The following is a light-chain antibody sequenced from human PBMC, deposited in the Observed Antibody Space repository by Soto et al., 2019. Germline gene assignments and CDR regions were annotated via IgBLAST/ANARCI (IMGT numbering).Light chain of an antibody. V-gene: IGKV1-27*01. CDR2: AAS. Sequence: DIQMTQSPSSLSASVGDRVTITCRASQGINNYLAWYQQKPWKVPKLLIYAASTLQSGVPSRFSGSGSGTDFTLTISNLQPEDAATYHCQRYNSAPWTFGQGTKVEIK. J-gene: IGKJ1*01. CDR3: QRYNSAPWT. CDR1: QGINNY.